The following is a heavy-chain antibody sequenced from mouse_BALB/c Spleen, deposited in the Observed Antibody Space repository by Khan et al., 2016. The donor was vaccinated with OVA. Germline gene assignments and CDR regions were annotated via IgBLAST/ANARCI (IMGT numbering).Heavy chain of an antibody. CDR3: ARGNYYGYAMDY. J-gene: IGHJ4*01. Sequence: QLEESGPGLVKPSQSLSLTCTVTGYSITSNYAWNWIRQFPGNKLEWMGYISYSGSTNYNPSLKSRISITRATSKNQFFLQLNSVTTEDTATYYCARGNYYGYAMDYWGQGTSITVSS. CDR2: ISYSGST. V-gene: IGHV3-2*02. D-gene: IGHD1-1*01. CDR1: GYSITSNYA.